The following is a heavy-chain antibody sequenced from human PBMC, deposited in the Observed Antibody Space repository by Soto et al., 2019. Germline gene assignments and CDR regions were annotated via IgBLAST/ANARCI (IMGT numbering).Heavy chain of an antibody. V-gene: IGHV3-23*01. CDR2: ISGSGGST. J-gene: IGHJ3*02. CDR3: AKDNLTQRITIFGVVILVSGAFDI. Sequence: PGGSLRLSCAASGFTFSSYAMSWVRQAPGKGLEWVSAISGSGGSTYYADSVKGRFTISRDNSKNTLYLQMNSLRAEDTALYYFAKDNLTQRITIFGVVILVSGAFDIWGQGTMVTVSS. D-gene: IGHD3-3*01. CDR1: GFTFSSYA.